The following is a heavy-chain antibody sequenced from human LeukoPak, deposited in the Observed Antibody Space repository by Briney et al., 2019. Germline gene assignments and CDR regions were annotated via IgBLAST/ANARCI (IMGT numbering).Heavy chain of an antibody. V-gene: IGHV3-21*01. CDR3: ARTDASGTMIVVGYTDYYFDY. D-gene: IGHD3-22*01. CDR1: GFTFSSYS. Sequence: KPGGSLRLSCAASGFTFSSYSMNWVRQAPGKGLEWVSSISSSSSYIYYADSVKGRFTISRDNAKNSLYLQMNGLRAEDTAVYYCARTDASGTMIVVGYTDYYFDYWGQGTLVTVSS. J-gene: IGHJ4*02. CDR2: ISSSSSYI.